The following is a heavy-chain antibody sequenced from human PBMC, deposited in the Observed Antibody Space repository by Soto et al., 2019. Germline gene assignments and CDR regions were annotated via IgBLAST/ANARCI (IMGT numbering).Heavy chain of an antibody. CDR1: GGSISSYY. V-gene: IGHV4-59*01. Sequence: QVQLQESGPGLVKPSETLSLTCTVSGGSISSYYWSWIRQPPGKGLEWIGYIYYSGSTNYNPSLQSRVTISVDTSKNQFSLKLSSVTAADTAVYYCARDRLFDWVAPYAFDIWGQGTMVTVSS. CDR3: ARDRLFDWVAPYAFDI. J-gene: IGHJ3*02. CDR2: IYYSGST. D-gene: IGHD3-9*01.